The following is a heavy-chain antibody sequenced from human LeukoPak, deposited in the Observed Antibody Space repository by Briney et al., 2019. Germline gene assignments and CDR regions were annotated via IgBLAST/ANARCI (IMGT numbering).Heavy chain of an antibody. CDR3: ARSDYYDSSGYLTLFDY. Sequence: ASVKVSCKASGYTFTSYAMHWVRQAPGQRLEWMGWINAGNGNTKYSQKFQGRVTITRDTSASTAYMELSSLRSEDTAVYYCARSDYYDSSGYLTLFDYWGQGTLVTVSS. CDR2: INAGNGNT. CDR1: GYTFTSYA. V-gene: IGHV1-3*01. J-gene: IGHJ4*02. D-gene: IGHD3-22*01.